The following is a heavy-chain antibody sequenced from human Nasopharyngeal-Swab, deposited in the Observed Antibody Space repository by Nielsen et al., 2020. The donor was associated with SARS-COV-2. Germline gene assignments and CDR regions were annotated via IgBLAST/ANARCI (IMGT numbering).Heavy chain of an antibody. D-gene: IGHD3-3*01. CDR1: GFTFSSYS. V-gene: IGHV3-21*01. CDR2: ISSSSSYI. Sequence: GESLKISCAASGFTFSSYSMNWVRQAPGKGLEWVSSISSSSSYIYYADSVKGRFTISRDNAKNSLYLQMNSMRAEDTAVYYCARADEKKIFGVVTPDYWGQGTLVTVSS. J-gene: IGHJ4*02. CDR3: ARADEKKIFGVVTPDY.